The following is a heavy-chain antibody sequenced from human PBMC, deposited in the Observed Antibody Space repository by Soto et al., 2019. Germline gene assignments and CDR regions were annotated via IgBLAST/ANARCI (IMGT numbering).Heavy chain of an antibody. V-gene: IGHV1-18*01. CDR1: GYTFTSYG. J-gene: IGHJ4*02. CDR3: ARTLNEWLLGLD. D-gene: IGHD3-3*01. CDR2: ISAYNGNT. Sequence: ASVKVSCKASGYTFTSYGISWVRKAPGQGLEWMGWISAYNGNTNYAQKFQGRVTMTTDTSTSTAYMELRSLRSDDTAVYYCARTLNEWLLGLDWGQGTLVTVSS.